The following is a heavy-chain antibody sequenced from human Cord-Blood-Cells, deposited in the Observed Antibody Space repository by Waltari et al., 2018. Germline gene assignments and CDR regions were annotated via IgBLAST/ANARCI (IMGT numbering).Heavy chain of an antibody. CDR3: ALYCSSTSCYTYYYYMDV. J-gene: IGHJ6*03. CDR2: IYYSGST. D-gene: IGHD2-2*02. Sequence: QLQLQESGPGLVKPSETLSLTCTVSGGSISSSSYYWGWLRQPPGKGLEWIGSIYYSGSTYYNPSLKSRVTISVDTSKNQFSLKLSSVTAADTAVYYCALYCSSTSCYTYYYYMDVWGKGTTVTVSS. V-gene: IGHV4-39*01. CDR1: GGSISSSSYY.